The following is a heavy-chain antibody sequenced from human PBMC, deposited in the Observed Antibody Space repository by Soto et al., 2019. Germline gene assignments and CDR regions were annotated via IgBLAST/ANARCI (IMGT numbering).Heavy chain of an antibody. CDR1: GYTFTDSA. CDR3: ARDLTGDVGG. Sequence: HVQLAQSGAEVKKPGASVKVSCKASGYTFTDSAMHWVRQAPGQGLEWMAWINPNSGATRYAQKFQGRVTTTRDTSITTGYMELSRLTSDDTAVYYCARDLTGDVGGWGQGTLVTVSS. J-gene: IGHJ4*02. V-gene: IGHV1-2*02. D-gene: IGHD7-27*01. CDR2: INPNSGAT.